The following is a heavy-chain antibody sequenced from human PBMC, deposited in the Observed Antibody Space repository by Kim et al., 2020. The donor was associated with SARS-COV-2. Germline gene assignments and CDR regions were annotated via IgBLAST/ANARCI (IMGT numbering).Heavy chain of an antibody. Sequence: ASVKVSCKASGYTFTSYGISWVRQAPGQGLEWMGWISAYNGNTNYAQKLQGRVTMTTDTSTSTAYMELRSLRSDDTAVYYCARGHATVVTGLSAFDPWGQGTLVTLSS. D-gene: IGHD4-17*01. CDR3: ARGHATVVTGLSAFDP. V-gene: IGHV1-18*01. CDR2: ISAYNGNT. CDR1: GYTFTSYG. J-gene: IGHJ5*02.